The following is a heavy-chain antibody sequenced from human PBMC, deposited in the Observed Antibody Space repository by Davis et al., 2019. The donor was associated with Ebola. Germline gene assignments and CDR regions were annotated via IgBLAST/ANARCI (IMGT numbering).Heavy chain of an antibody. CDR1: GYSFTSYW. V-gene: IGHV5-51*01. J-gene: IGHJ6*02. CDR3: ARVPLRGPYYYYYGMDV. CDR2: IYPGDSDT. Sequence: PGGSLRLSCKGSGYSFTSYWIGWVRQMPGKGLEWMGIIYPGDSDTRYSPSFQGQVTISADKSIRTAYLQWSSLKASDTAMYYCARVPLRGPYYYYYGMDVWGQGTTVTVSS.